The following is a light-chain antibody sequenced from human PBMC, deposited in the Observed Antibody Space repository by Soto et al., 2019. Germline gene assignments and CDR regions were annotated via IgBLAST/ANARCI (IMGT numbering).Light chain of an antibody. V-gene: IGLV1-40*01. Sequence: QSVLTQPPSVSGAPGQRVTISCSGSNSNIGADSEVHWYQQFPGTAPKLLISNNTSRPSGVPGRFSGSRSGTSASLAITRLQSEDEADYYRQSFDSSLTAPILGVGTKLTVL. CDR2: NNT. CDR1: NSNIGADSE. J-gene: IGLJ2*01. CDR3: QSFDSSLTAPI.